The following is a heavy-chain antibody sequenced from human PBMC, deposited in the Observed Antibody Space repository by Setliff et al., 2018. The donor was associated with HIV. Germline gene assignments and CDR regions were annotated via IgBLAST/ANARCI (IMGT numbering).Heavy chain of an antibody. CDR2: IYYSGST. V-gene: IGHV4-39*07. J-gene: IGHJ5*02. D-gene: IGHD3-10*01. CDR3: AREGARHYGSGRYHSWFDP. CDR1: GFTLSDYH. Sequence: PSETLSLRLSCVASGFTLSDYHMDWVRRAPGKGLEWIGSIYYSGSTYYNPSLKSRVTISVDTSKNQFSLKLSSVTAADTAVYYCAREGARHYGSGRYHSWFDPWGQGTQVTVSS.